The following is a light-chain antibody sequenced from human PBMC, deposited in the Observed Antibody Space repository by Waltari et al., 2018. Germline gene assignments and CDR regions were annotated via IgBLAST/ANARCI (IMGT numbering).Light chain of an antibody. Sequence: SSELTQDPAVSVALGQTVRITCQGDSLSRYSATWYQQKPGQAPVFVIHGKVNRPPGIPDRFSGSRSGNTAYLTISGAQAEDEGDYYCSSRDSSGNQVVFGGGTTLTVL. J-gene: IGLJ2*01. CDR1: SLSRYS. CDR2: GKV. CDR3: SSRDSSGNQVV. V-gene: IGLV3-19*01.